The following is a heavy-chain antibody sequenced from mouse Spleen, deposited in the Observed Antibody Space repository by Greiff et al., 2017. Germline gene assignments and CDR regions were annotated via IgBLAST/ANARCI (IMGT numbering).Heavy chain of an antibody. CDR3: ARIRNYFDY. CDR1: GYSITSGYY. Sequence: EVQLVESGPGLVKPSQSLSLTCSVTGYSITSGYYWNWIRQFPGNKLEWMGYISYDGSNNYNPSLKNRISITRDTSKNQFFLKLNSVTTEDTATYYCARIRNYFDYWGQGTTLTVSS. CDR2: ISYDGSN. J-gene: IGHJ2*01. V-gene: IGHV3-6*01.